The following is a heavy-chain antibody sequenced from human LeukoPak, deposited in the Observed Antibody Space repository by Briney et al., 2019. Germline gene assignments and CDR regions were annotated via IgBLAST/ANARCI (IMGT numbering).Heavy chain of an antibody. V-gene: IGHV4-39*01. CDR3: ARGLCDSSGYYQFDY. CDR2: IYYSGST. J-gene: IGHJ4*02. D-gene: IGHD3-22*01. CDR1: GGSISSSSYY. Sequence: SETLSLTCTVSGGSISSSSYYWGWIRQPPGKGLEWIGSIYYSGSTYYNPSLKSRVTISVDTSKNQLSLKLSSVTAADTAVYYCARGLCDSSGYYQFDYWGQGTLVTVSS.